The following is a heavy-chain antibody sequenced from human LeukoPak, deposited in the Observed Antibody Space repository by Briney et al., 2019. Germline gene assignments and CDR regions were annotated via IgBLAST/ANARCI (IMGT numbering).Heavy chain of an antibody. CDR3: AAIVVVPAANGGWFDP. CDR1: GGSISSYY. V-gene: IGHV4-59*08. Sequence: PSETLSLTCTVSGGSISSYYWSWIRQPPGKGLEWIGYIYYSGSTNYNPSLKSRVTISVDTSKNQFSLKLSSVTAADTAVYYCAAIVVVPAANGGWFDPWGQGTLVTVSS. D-gene: IGHD2-2*01. J-gene: IGHJ5*02. CDR2: IYYSGST.